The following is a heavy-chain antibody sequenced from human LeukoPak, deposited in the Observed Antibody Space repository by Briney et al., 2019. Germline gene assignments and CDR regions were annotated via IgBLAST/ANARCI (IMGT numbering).Heavy chain of an antibody. CDR3: ARSAVDYGDYVDAFDI. J-gene: IGHJ3*02. D-gene: IGHD4-17*01. V-gene: IGHV4-59*01. CDR1: GGSISSYY. Sequence: PSETLSLTCTVSGGSISSYYWSWIRQPPGKGLEWIGYTYYSGSTNYNPSLKSRVTISVDTSKNQFSLKLSSVTAADTAVYYCARSAVDYGDYVDAFDIWGQGTMVTVSS. CDR2: TYYSGST.